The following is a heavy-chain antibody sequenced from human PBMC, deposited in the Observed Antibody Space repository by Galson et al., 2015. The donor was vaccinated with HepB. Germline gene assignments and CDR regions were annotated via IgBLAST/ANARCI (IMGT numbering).Heavy chain of an antibody. J-gene: IGHJ4*02. CDR2: INAGNGNT. V-gene: IGHV1-3*01. CDR1: GYTFTSYA. D-gene: IGHD3-22*01. Sequence: SGKVACKACGYTFTSYAMHWVRQAPGQRLEWMGWINAGNGNTEYSQKFQGRVTITRDTSASTAYMELSGLRSESTAVYYCASTPHYYDSSGYSSDLDYWGQGTLVTVSS. CDR3: ASTPHYYDSSGYSSDLDY.